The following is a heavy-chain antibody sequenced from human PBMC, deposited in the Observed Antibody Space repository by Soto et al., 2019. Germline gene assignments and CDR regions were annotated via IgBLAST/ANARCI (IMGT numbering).Heavy chain of an antibody. V-gene: IGHV3-23*01. D-gene: IGHD6-19*01. J-gene: IGHJ5*02. CDR3: AKDRGAGGRFSGIAVAGIPS. CDR2: ISGGGGNT. CDR1: GFTFSSYA. Sequence: EVQLLESGGGLVQPGGSLRLSCAASGFTFSSYAMSWVRQTPGKGLEWVSGISGGGGNTYYADSVTGRFTISRDNYRNTLYLQMTSLRAEDTAIYYCAKDRGAGGRFSGIAVAGIPSWGQGTLVTVST.